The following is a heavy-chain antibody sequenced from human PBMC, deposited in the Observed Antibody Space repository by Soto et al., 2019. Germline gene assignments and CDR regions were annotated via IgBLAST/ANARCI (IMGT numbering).Heavy chain of an antibody. CDR1: GFNFNTFA. J-gene: IGHJ5*02. CDR2: ISSSGGSR. Sequence: EEQVSESGGGFVQSGGSLRLSCAASGFNFNTFAMSWIRQAPGKGLEWVSHISSSGGSRDYADSVRGRFTISRDNSKNVLFLQMNSLRADDTATYYCAKDPPSPRTANWVDPWGKGTLVTVSS. CDR3: AKDPPSPRTANWVDP. V-gene: IGHV3-23*01.